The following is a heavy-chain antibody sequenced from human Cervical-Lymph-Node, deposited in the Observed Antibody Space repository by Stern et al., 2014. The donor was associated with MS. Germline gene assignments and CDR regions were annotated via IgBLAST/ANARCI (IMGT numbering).Heavy chain of an antibody. V-gene: IGHV3-30*18. CDR1: GFTFSSYG. CDR2: ISYDGSDK. J-gene: IGHJ4*02. D-gene: IGHD3-10*01. Sequence: VQLVESGGGVVQPGRSLRLTCTVSGFTFSSYGMHWVRKAPGKGLEWVSVISYDGSDKYYAESVKGRFTISRDNTKNTLYLEMRRLRREDTAVYYCVKRGITEVRGVRLGDYWGPGTLVIVSS. CDR3: VKRGITEVRGVRLGDY.